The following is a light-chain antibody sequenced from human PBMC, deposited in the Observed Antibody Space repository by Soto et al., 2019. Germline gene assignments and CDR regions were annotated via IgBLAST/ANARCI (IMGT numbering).Light chain of an antibody. CDR3: QQDNTLPLT. Sequence: EAVMTQSPATLSVSPGERPTLSCRASQSVSSNLAWYQQKPGQAPRLLIYDASTRATGIPARFSGSGSGTEFTLTIRSLQSADFAVYYCQQDNTLPLTFGPGTKVDIK. CDR1: QSVSSN. CDR2: DAS. V-gene: IGKV3-15*01. J-gene: IGKJ3*01.